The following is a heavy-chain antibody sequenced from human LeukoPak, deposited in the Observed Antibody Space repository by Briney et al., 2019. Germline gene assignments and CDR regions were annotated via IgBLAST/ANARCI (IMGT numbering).Heavy chain of an antibody. CDR2: MNPNSGNT. J-gene: IGHJ3*02. Sequence: GASVKVSCXASGYTFTSYDINWVRQATGQGLEWMGWMNPNSGNTGYAQKFQGRVTMTRNTSISTAYMELSSLRSEDTAVYYCARGSRYEWELQPYAFDIWGQGTMVTVSS. CDR3: ARGSRYEWELQPYAFDI. V-gene: IGHV1-8*01. D-gene: IGHD1-26*01. CDR1: GYTFTSYD.